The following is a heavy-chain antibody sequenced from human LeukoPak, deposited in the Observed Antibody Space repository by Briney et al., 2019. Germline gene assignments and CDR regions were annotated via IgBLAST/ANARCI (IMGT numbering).Heavy chain of an antibody. CDR3: ARELMARVSTSPLRRRSYSYMDV. CDR1: SGSISSYY. V-gene: IGHV4-4*07. J-gene: IGHJ6*03. CDR2: IDMSWST. D-gene: IGHD5-24*01. Sequence: PSETLSLTCSVSSGSISSYYWSWIRRPAGKGLEWIGHIDMSWSTNYNPSLKSRVTMSVDTSKNHFSLNLSSVTAADTAIYYCARELMARVSTSPLRRRSYSYMDVWGKGTTVTVSS.